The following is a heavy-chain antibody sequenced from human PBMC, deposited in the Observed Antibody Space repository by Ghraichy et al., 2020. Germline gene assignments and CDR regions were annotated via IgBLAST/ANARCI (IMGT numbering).Heavy chain of an antibody. CDR1: GGSFSGYY. CDR2: INHSGST. J-gene: IGHJ4*02. Sequence: SETLSLTCAVYGGSFSGYYWSWIRQPPGKGLEWIGEINHSGSTNYNPSLKSRVTISVDTSKNQFSLKLSSVTAADTAVYYCARGVEMAKIVEEQNPYYFDYWGQGTLVTVSS. V-gene: IGHV4-34*01. D-gene: IGHD5-24*01. CDR3: ARGVEMAKIVEEQNPYYFDY.